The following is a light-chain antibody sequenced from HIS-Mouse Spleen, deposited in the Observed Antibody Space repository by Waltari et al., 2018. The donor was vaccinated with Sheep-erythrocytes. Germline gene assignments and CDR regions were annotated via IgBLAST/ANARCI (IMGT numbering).Light chain of an antibody. CDR2: DVS. J-gene: IGLJ2*01. Sequence: QSALTQPRSVSGSPGQSVTISCTGTSSDVGGYNYVSWYQQHPGKAANLMIYDVSKRPGGAPDRFSGSKAGNTASLTIAGLQAEDEADYYCCSYAGSYTVVFGGGTKLTVL. V-gene: IGLV2-11*01. CDR1: SSDVGGYNY. CDR3: CSYAGSYTVV.